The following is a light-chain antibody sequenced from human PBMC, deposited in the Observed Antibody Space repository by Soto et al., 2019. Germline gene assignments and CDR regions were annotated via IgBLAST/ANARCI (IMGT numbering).Light chain of an antibody. CDR1: QSVSSY. CDR2: DAS. Sequence: EIVLTQSPSSLSLSPGERATLSCRASQSVSSYLAWYQQKPGQAPRLLIYDASNRDAVVPARFRGGGSGTDFTLTIDILEPEDFAIYYCQQRSNGPPLTFGQGTRLEIK. J-gene: IGKJ5*01. V-gene: IGKV3-11*01. CDR3: QQRSNGPPLT.